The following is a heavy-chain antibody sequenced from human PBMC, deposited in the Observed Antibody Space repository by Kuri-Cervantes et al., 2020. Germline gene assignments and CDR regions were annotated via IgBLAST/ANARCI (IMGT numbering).Heavy chain of an antibody. CDR1: GFTFSHYG. D-gene: IGHD6-19*01. V-gene: IGHV3-30*02. Sequence: GESLKISCAASGFTFSHYGMHWVRQAPGKGLEWVSFIRYDGNNKYYADSVKGRFTISRDNSKNTLYLQMNSLRAEDTAVYYCAREGGIAVAPEDPPGFDYWGQGTLVTVSS. CDR3: AREGGIAVAPEDPPGFDY. J-gene: IGHJ4*02. CDR2: IRYDGNNK.